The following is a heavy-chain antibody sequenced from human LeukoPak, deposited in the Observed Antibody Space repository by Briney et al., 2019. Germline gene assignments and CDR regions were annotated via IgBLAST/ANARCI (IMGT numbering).Heavy chain of an antibody. J-gene: IGHJ3*02. V-gene: IGHV3-23*01. CDR2: ISGSGGST. CDR1: GFTFRRYG. Sequence: QAGGSLRLSCAASGFTFRRYGMSWVRQAPGKGLEWVSAISGSGGSTYYADSVKGRFTISRDNSKNTLYLQMNSLRAEDTAVYYCAKFIACTNGVCYPNAFDIWGQGTMVTVSS. D-gene: IGHD2-8*01. CDR3: AKFIACTNGVCYPNAFDI.